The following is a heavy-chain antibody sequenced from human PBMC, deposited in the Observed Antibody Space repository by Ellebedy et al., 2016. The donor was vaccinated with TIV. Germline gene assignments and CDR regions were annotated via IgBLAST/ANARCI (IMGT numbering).Heavy chain of an antibody. CDR3: ARHPIVLSGTHYFDY. V-gene: IGHV5-51*01. J-gene: IGHJ4*02. CDR1: GYSFSTYW. CDR2: IYPGDSDA. Sequence: GESLKISCKGSGYSFSTYWIGWVRQMPGKGLEWMGIIYPGDSDARYSPSFQGQVTISADKSLSTAFLQWGSLKASDTAMYYCARHPIVLSGTHYFDYWGQGTLVTVST. D-gene: IGHD2/OR15-2a*01.